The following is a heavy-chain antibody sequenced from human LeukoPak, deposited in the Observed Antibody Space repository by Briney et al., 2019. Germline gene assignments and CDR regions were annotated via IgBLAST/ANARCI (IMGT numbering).Heavy chain of an antibody. D-gene: IGHD3-22*01. CDR1: GFTFNYYD. Sequence: GVSLGLSCAVSGFTFNYYDMHWVRQAPGKRLEWVSAIRTTGDTHYPDSVKGRFAMSREDAKNSVHLQMNTLRAGDTAVYYCARGVSYYYDNSGHPGWYFDLWGRGTLVTVSS. CDR2: IRTTGDT. CDR3: ARGVSYYYDNSGHPGWYFDL. J-gene: IGHJ2*01. V-gene: IGHV3-13*01.